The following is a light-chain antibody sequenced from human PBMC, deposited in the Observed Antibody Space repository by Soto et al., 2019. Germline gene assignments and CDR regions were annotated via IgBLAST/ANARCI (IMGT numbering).Light chain of an antibody. CDR3: PQHNTYPWT. J-gene: IGKJ1*01. V-gene: IGKV1-5*01. CDR1: QSISDY. Sequence: DIQMTQSPSTLSASVGDRVTITCRASQSISDYLAWYQQKPGKAPKLLIYDASNLESGVPSTFSGSGSGTEFTLTISSLQPDDFATYYCPQHNTYPWTFGQGTKVDIK. CDR2: DAS.